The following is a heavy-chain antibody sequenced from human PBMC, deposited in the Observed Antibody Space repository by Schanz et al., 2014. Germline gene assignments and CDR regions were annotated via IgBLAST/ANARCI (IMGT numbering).Heavy chain of an antibody. J-gene: IGHJ4*02. CDR3: ARALRHGYCNVVGCQNGGWFDI. V-gene: IGHV3-11*06. CDR2: ISNSGTYT. D-gene: IGHD2-2*03. CDR1: GFTFSDYY. Sequence: QVQLVESGGGLVKPGGSLRLSCAASGFTFSDYYMTWMRQAPGKGLEWISYISNSGTYTKYADSVKGRFVISRDSSSNTLYLQVNSLRPEDTAVYYCARALRHGYCNVVGCQNGGWFDIWGQGTLGIVSS.